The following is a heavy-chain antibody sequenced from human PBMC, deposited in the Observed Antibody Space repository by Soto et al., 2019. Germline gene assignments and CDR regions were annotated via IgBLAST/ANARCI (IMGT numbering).Heavy chain of an antibody. CDR2: TYYRSKWYN. J-gene: IGHJ6*02. Sequence: HSQTLSLTCAISGDSVSSNSAAWNWIRQSPSRGLEWLGRTYYRSKWYNDYAVSVKSRITINPDTSKNQFSLQLNSVTPEDTAVYYCARDKVIVVVPAAITWDYYYGMDAWGQGTTVTVSS. V-gene: IGHV6-1*01. D-gene: IGHD2-2*01. CDR1: GDSVSSNSAA. CDR3: ARDKVIVVVPAAITWDYYYGMDA.